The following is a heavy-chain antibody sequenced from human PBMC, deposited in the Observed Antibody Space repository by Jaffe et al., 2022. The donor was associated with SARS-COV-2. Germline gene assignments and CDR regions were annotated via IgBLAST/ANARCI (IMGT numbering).Heavy chain of an antibody. V-gene: IGHV3-74*01. CDR1: EFTFSSYW. J-gene: IGHJ5*02. CDR3: VRSRVVRRIISFDP. Sequence: EGQLVQSGGGLVQPGGSLRLSCAASEFTFSSYWMNWVRQGPGKGLAWVSRINGDGSSISYADSVRGRFTISRDNAKNTLYLQMDSLRVEDTAVYYCVRSRVVRRIISFDPWGQGTQVIVSS. CDR2: INGDGSSI. D-gene: IGHD3-10*01.